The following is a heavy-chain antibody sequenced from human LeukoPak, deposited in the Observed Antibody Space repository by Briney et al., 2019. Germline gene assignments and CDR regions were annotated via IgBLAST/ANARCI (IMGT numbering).Heavy chain of an antibody. D-gene: IGHD6-19*01. V-gene: IGHV4-59*08. CDR2: MSYSGST. CDR1: GGSFSSYY. CDR3: ARQEVAGMGHYYHQYMDV. J-gene: IGHJ6*03. Sequence: SETLSLTCTVSGGSFSSYYWSWIRQPPGKGLEWIGYMSYSGSTNYNPSPKSRVTISVDTSKNQFSLKLSSVTAADTAVYYCARQEVAGMGHYYHQYMDVWGKGTTVTISS.